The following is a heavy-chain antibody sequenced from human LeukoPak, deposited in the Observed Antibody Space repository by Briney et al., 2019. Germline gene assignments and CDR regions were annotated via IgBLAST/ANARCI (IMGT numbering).Heavy chain of an antibody. CDR2: ISGSGSST. D-gene: IGHD3-3*01. CDR3: ATDFWSGYYTVQH. Sequence: PGGSLRLSCAASGFTFRVYAMTWVRQAPGKGLEWVSGISGSGSSTYSADSVKGRFTISRDNSKNTLYLQMNSLRAEDTAVYYCATDFWSGYYTVQHWGQGTLVTVSS. CDR1: GFTFRVYA. J-gene: IGHJ1*01. V-gene: IGHV3-23*01.